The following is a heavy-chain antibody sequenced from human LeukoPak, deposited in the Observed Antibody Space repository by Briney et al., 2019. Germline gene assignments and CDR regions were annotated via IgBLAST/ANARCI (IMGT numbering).Heavy chain of an antibody. CDR2: IYYSGSR. V-gene: IGHV4-59*12. CDR1: GGSISSYY. D-gene: IGHD5-24*01. J-gene: IGHJ5*02. Sequence: PSETLSLTCTVSGGSISSYYWSWIRQSPGKGLEWIGYIYYSGSRYYNPSLKSRVSISIDTSTNQFSLNLSSVTAADTAVYYCARDLGGDGFNLRNWFDPWGQGTLVTVSS. CDR3: ARDLGGDGFNLRNWFDP.